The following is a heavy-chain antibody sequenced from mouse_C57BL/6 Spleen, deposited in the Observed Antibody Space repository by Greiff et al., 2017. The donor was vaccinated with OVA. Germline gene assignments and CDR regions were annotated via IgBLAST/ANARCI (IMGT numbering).Heavy chain of an antibody. J-gene: IGHJ4*01. CDR3: AGLRLAMDD. Sequence: VQLKESGPELVKPGASVKMSCKASGYTFTDYNMHWVKQSHGKSLEWIGYINPNNGGTSSNQKFKGKATLTVNKSSSTAYMELRSLTSEDSAVYYCAGLRLAMDDWGQGTSVTVSS. CDR1: GYTFTDYN. CDR2: INPNNGGT. V-gene: IGHV1-22*01. D-gene: IGHD2-12*01.